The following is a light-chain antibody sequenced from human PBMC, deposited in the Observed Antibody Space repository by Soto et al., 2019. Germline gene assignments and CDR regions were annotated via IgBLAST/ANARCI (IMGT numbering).Light chain of an antibody. J-gene: IGKJ1*01. Sequence: DIQMTQSPSTLSASVGDRVTITCRASQSISSWLAWYQQKPGKAPKLLIYDASSLESGVPSRFSGSGSGTEFTLTISRLEPGDFAVYYCQQYGRTFGPGTKV. CDR2: DAS. CDR3: QQYGRT. V-gene: IGKV1-5*01. CDR1: QSISSW.